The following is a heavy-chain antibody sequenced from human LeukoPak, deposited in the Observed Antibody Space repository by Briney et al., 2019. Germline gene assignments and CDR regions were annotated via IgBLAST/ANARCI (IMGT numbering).Heavy chain of an antibody. CDR1: GCTFIDYY. V-gene: IGHV1-2*06. CDR2: INPTTGGT. J-gene: IGHJ4*02. D-gene: IGHD3-16*01. Sequence: GASVKVSCKTSGCTFIDYYIHWIRQAPGQGLEWMGRINPTTGGTDFAQKFQGKVSMTRDTSISTAYMELSRLGSDDTAVYYCATLGEDNTDTPFDYWGQGTLVTVSS. CDR3: ATLGEDNTDTPFDY.